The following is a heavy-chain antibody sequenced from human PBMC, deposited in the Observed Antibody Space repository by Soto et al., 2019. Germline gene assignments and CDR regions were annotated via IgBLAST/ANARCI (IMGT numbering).Heavy chain of an antibody. Sequence: GGSLRLSCAASGFTFSNALMTWVRQAPGKGLEWVGRIKSKSDGATTDYAAPVRGRFIISRDNAHNSLYLQMSGLRAEDTALYYCARDMYTNYVNYFDLWGQGTLVTVS. CDR1: GFTFSNAL. J-gene: IGHJ5*02. CDR2: IKSKSDGATT. V-gene: IGHV3-15*05. CDR3: ARDMYTNYVNYFDL. D-gene: IGHD3-16*01.